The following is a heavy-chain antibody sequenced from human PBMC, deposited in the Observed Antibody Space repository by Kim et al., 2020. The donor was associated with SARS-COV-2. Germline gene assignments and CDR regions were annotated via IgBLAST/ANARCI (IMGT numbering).Heavy chain of an antibody. D-gene: IGHD2-21*02. Sequence: YYNPSLKTRVTISVDTSKNQFSLKLSSVTAADTAVYYCARGAVVTATPDYWGQGTLVTVSS. V-gene: IGHV4-31*02. CDR3: ARGAVVTATPDY. J-gene: IGHJ4*02.